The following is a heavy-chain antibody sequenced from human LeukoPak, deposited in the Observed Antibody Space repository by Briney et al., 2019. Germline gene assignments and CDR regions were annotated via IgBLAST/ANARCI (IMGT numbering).Heavy chain of an antibody. J-gene: IGHJ6*03. CDR1: GGTFSSYA. Sequence: PVASVKVSCKASGGTFSSYAISWVRQAPGQGLEWMGGIIPIFGTANYAQKFQGRVTITADESTSTAYMELSSLRSEDTAVYYCARGTVPAAIRPIPWGYYYYYMDVWGKGTTVTVSS. V-gene: IGHV1-69*13. D-gene: IGHD2-2*02. CDR3: ARGTVPAAIRPIPWGYYYYYMDV. CDR2: IIPIFGTA.